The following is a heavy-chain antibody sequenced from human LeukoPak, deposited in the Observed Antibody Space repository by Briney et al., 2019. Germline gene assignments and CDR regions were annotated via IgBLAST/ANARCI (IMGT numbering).Heavy chain of an antibody. CDR3: AKGESRITISHMDV. D-gene: IGHD3-3*01. CDR1: GFTFSSYW. Sequence: GGSLRLSCAASGFTFSSYWMSWVRQAPGKGLEWVANIKQDGSEKYYVDSVKGRFTISRDNAKNSLYLQMNSLRAEDTAVYYCAKGESRITISHMDVWGKGTTVSVSS. CDR2: IKQDGSEK. J-gene: IGHJ6*03. V-gene: IGHV3-7*03.